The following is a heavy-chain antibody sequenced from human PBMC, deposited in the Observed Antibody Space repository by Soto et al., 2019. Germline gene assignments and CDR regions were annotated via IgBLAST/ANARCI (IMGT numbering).Heavy chain of an antibody. V-gene: IGHV5-10-1*01. Sequence: GGSPKISCKGSGYSFSRYWIRWGRQKPREGLEWMGRIDPSDSYTNYSPSLQGHVTISADKSITTAYLRWSSLKASDTAMYYCARHVMGARGWVDEPLWGQGILVTVSS. CDR1: GYSFSRYW. CDR2: IDPSDSYT. J-gene: IGHJ4*02. CDR3: ARHVMGARGWVDEPL. D-gene: IGHD1-26*01.